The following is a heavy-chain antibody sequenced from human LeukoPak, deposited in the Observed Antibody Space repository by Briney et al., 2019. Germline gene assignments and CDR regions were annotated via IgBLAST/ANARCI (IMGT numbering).Heavy chain of an antibody. V-gene: IGHV1-46*01. D-gene: IGHD5-12*01. Sequence: ASVKVSCKASGYTFTSYYMHWVRQAPGQGLEWMGIINPSGGSTSYAQKFQGRVTMTTDTSTSTAYMELRSLRSDDTAVYYCARVSGYDLLDAFDIWGQGTMVTVSS. CDR1: GYTFTSYY. CDR3: ARVSGYDLLDAFDI. CDR2: INPSGGST. J-gene: IGHJ3*02.